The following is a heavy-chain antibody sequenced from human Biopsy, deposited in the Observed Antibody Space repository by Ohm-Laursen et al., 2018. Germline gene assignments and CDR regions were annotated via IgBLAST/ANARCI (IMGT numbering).Heavy chain of an antibody. Sequence: SDTLSLTCPVSGGSVSSGSHYWSWIRQPPGKGLEWTGFIYYNGSSKYNPSLKSRVTISVDTSKNQFSLKLRSVTAADTAVYYCARMPHFDYWGQGILVTVSS. CDR1: GGSVSSGSHY. CDR3: ARMPHFDY. D-gene: IGHD2-2*01. J-gene: IGHJ4*02. CDR2: IYYNGSS. V-gene: IGHV4-61*01.